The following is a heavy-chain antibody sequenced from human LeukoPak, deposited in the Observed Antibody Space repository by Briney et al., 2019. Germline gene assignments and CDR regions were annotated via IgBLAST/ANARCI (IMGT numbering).Heavy chain of an antibody. CDR3: ARPKSTYYTDAFDI. Sequence: SETLSLTCAVSGYFISSGYYWGWIRQPPGNGLEWIGSIYHSGSTYYNPSLKSRVTISVDTSKNQFSLNLSSVTAADTAVYYCARPKSTYYTDAFDIWGQGTMVTVSS. CDR2: IYHSGST. D-gene: IGHD3-3*01. CDR1: GYFISSGYY. V-gene: IGHV4-38-2*01. J-gene: IGHJ3*02.